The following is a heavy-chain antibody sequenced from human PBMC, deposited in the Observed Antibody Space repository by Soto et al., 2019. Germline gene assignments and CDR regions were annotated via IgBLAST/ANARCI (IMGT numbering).Heavy chain of an antibody. Sequence: ASVKVSCKASGYTFTSYGISWVRQAPGQGLEWMGWISAYNGNTNYAQKLQGRVTMTTDTSTSTAYMELRSLRSVDTAVYYCARAPPPMGYSTNGVCYTRPVDYWGRG. CDR2: ISAYNGNT. V-gene: IGHV1-18*01. CDR1: GYTFTSYG. J-gene: IGHJ4*02. D-gene: IGHD2-8*01. CDR3: ARAPPPMGYSTNGVCYTRPVDY.